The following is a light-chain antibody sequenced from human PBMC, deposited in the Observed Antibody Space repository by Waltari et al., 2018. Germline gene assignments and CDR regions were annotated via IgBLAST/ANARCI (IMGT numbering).Light chain of an antibody. V-gene: IGLV2-14*01. J-gene: IGLJ3*02. CDR3: CSHSSSSTLVL. CDR2: EVN. Sequence: QSALTQPASVSGSPGQSITLSCTGTTTDVGAYNFVSWYQQHPGEVPKLLIYEVNNRPSGVSDRFSGSRSGNTASLTISGLLAEDEADYYCCSHSSSSTLVLFGGGTKVIVL. CDR1: TTDVGAYNF.